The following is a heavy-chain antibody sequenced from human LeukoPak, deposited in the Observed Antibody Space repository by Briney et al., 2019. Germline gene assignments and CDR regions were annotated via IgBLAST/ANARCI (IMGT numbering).Heavy chain of an antibody. D-gene: IGHD6-6*01. CDR3: AKDGVGLDWFDP. V-gene: IGHV3-23*01. CDR1: GFTFSSYA. J-gene: IGHJ5*02. Sequence: GGSLRLSCAASGFTFSSYAMSWVRQAPGKGLEWGSAISGSGGSTYYADSVKGRFTISRDNSKNTLYLQMNSLRAEDTAVYYCAKDGVGLDWFDPWGQGTLVTVSS. CDR2: ISGSGGST.